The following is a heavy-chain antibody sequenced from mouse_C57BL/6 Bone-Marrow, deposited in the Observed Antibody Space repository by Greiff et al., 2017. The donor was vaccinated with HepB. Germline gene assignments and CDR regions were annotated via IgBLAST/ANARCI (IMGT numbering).Heavy chain of an antibody. V-gene: IGHV1-64*01. D-gene: IGHD4-1*01. Sequence: QVQLQHPGAELVKPGASVKLSCKASGYTFTSYWMHWVKQRPGQGLEWIGMIHPNSGSTNYNEKFKSKATLTVDKSSSTAYMQLSSLTSEDSAVYYCARWETGDWYFDVWGTGTTVTVSS. CDR1: GYTFTSYW. J-gene: IGHJ1*03. CDR3: ARWETGDWYFDV. CDR2: IHPNSGST.